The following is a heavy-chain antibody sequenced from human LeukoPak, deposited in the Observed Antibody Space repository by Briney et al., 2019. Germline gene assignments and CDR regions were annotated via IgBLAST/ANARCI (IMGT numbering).Heavy chain of an antibody. CDR3: AKAKSYYSNYDY. Sequence: PGGSLRLSCAASGFTFSSYGMHWVRQAPGKGLEWVSVISGSGANTYYADSVKGRFTIPRDNSKNTLYLQVNSLRAEDTAVYYCAKAKSYYSNYDYWGQGTLVTVSS. CDR1: GFTFSSYG. V-gene: IGHV3-23*01. J-gene: IGHJ4*02. D-gene: IGHD4-11*01. CDR2: ISGSGANT.